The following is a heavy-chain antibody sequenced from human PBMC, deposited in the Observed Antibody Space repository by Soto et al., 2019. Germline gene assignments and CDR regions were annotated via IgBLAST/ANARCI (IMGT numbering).Heavy chain of an antibody. J-gene: IGHJ4*02. CDR2: INPKTGTT. CDR3: TRTKYNRACYELYFDS. D-gene: IGHD2-21*02. Sequence: ASVKVSCKALENTFGDFFIHWVRQAPGQGLEGMGRINPKTGTTNYNQKFQGRVTLNRDTSIDTAYMDLSSLRNDDKAMLFCTRTKYNRACYELYFDSWGQGTLVTVSS. CDR1: ENTFGDFF. V-gene: IGHV1-2*02.